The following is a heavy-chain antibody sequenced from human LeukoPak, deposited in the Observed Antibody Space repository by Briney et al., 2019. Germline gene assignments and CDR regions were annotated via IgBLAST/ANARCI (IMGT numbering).Heavy chain of an antibody. CDR3: ARDSSGWYSLPFDY. J-gene: IGHJ4*02. CDR2: IYTSGST. V-gene: IGHV4-4*07. Sequence: SETLSLTCTVSGGSISSYYWSWLRQPAGKGLEWIGRIYTSGSTNYNPSLKSRVTMSVDTSKNQFSLKLSSVTAADTAVYYCARDSSGWYSLPFDYWGQGTLVTVSS. CDR1: GGSISSYY. D-gene: IGHD6-19*01.